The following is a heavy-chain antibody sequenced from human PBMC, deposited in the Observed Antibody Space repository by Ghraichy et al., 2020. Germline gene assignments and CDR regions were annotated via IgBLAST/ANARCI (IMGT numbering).Heavy chain of an antibody. CDR1: GFPFSSYW. V-gene: IGHV3-74*01. CDR3: ARSSRAEDDDFWSGYRYYFDY. Sequence: GGSLRLSCAASGFPFSSYWMHWVRQAPGKGLVWVSRINSDGSSTTYADSVKGRFTISRDNAKNTLYLQLNSLRAEDTAVYYCARSSRAEDDDFWSGYRYYFDYWGQGTTVTVSS. CDR2: INSDGSST. D-gene: IGHD3-3*01. J-gene: IGHJ4*03.